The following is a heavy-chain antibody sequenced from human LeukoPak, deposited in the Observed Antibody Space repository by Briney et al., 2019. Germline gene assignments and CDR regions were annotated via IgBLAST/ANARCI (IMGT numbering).Heavy chain of an antibody. CDR3: ARAWIELWSHDY. D-gene: IGHD5-18*01. CDR1: GFTVSSNY. V-gene: IGHV3-7*03. J-gene: IGHJ4*02. CDR2: IKQDGSDK. Sequence: PGGSLRLSCAASGFTVSSNYMSWVRQAPGKGLEWVANIKQDGSDKYYVDSVKGRFTISKDNAKSSLYLQMNSLRAEDTAVYYCARAWIELWSHDYWGQGTLVTVSS.